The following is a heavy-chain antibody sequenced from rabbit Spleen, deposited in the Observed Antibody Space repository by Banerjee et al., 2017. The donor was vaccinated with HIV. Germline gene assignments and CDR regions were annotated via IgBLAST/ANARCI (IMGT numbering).Heavy chain of an antibody. CDR2: INGVTGKA. Sequence: QEQLVESGGGLVQPEGSLTLTCKASGFSFSSNYWMCWVRQAPGKGLEWIACINGVTGKAVYASWAKGRFTFSKSSSTTVTLQMTRLTAADTATYFCARDTSSSFSSYGMDLWGPGTLVTVS. D-gene: IGHD1-1*01. CDR3: ARDTSSSFSSYGMDL. J-gene: IGHJ6*01. CDR1: GFSFSSNYW. V-gene: IGHV1S45*01.